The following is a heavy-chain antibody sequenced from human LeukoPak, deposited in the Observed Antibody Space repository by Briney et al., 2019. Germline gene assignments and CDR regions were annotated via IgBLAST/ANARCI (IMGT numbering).Heavy chain of an antibody. Sequence: PGRSLRLSCAASGFTFSSYGMHWVRQAPGKGLEWVAVISYDGSNKYYADSVKGRFTISRDNSKNTLYLQMNSLRAEDTAVYYCARAAHYYDILTGYYISGAFDIWGQGTMVTVSS. CDR1: GFTFSSYG. J-gene: IGHJ3*02. CDR3: ARAAHYYDILTGYYISGAFDI. D-gene: IGHD3-9*01. CDR2: ISYDGSNK. V-gene: IGHV3-30*03.